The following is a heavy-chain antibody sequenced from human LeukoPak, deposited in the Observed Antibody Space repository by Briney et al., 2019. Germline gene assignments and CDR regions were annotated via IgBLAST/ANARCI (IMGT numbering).Heavy chain of an antibody. CDR2: ISGSSSYI. J-gene: IGHJ4*02. CDR3: ASRPYDNSGYYYV. D-gene: IGHD3-22*01. Sequence: GGSLRLSCAASGFTFTTYSMDWVRQAPGKGLEWVSSISGSSSYIYYADSVKGRFTISRDNAKNSLFLQMNSLRAEDTAVYYCASRPYDNSGYYYVWGQGTLVTVSS. CDR1: GFTFTTYS. V-gene: IGHV3-21*01.